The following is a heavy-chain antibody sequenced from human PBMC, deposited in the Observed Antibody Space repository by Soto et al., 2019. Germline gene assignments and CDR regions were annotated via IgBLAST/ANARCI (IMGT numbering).Heavy chain of an antibody. Sequence: HGGSLRISCAACGFTFSSYWMSWVRQDPGKGLEWVANIKQDGSEKYYVDSVKGRFTISRDNAKNSLYLQMNSLRAEDTAVYYCARVFGYYYGSGGFDPWGQGTLVTVSS. CDR1: GFTFSSYW. CDR3: ARVFGYYYGSGGFDP. CDR2: IKQDGSEK. V-gene: IGHV3-7*01. D-gene: IGHD3-10*01. J-gene: IGHJ5*02.